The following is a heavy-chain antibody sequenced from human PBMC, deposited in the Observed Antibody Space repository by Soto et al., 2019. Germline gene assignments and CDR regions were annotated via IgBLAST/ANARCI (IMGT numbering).Heavy chain of an antibody. D-gene: IGHD3-10*01. V-gene: IGHV5-10-1*03. Sequence: EGQLVQSVAEVKQPGESLRISCKASGYNFISYWINWVRHMPGKGLEWVGRIDPTDSSANYSPSFQGHVTISADKSISTAYLQWNSLEASDTAIYYCARRKKDGSRSYYGLDVWGQGTTVTVSS. CDR1: GYNFISYW. CDR3: ARRKKDGSRSYYGLDV. CDR2: IDPTDSSA. J-gene: IGHJ6*02.